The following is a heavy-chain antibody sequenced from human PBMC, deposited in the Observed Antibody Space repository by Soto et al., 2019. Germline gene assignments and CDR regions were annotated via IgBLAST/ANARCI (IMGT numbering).Heavy chain of an antibody. J-gene: IGHJ6*02. Sequence: LRLSCAASGFTFSSYAMSWVRQAPGKGLEWVSAISGSGGSTYYADSVKGRFTISRDNSKNTLYLQMNSLRAEDTAVYYCAREGSGKAAWTNNYYYYGMDVWGQGTTVTVSS. V-gene: IGHV3-23*01. CDR2: ISGSGGST. CDR3: AREGSGKAAWTNNYYYYGMDV. CDR1: GFTFSSYA. D-gene: IGHD6-25*01.